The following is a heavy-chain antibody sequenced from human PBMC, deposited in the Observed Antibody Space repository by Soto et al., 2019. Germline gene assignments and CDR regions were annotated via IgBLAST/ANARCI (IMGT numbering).Heavy chain of an antibody. CDR1: GGFITSGDYY. V-gene: IGHV4-30-4*01. Sequence: PSETLSLTCAVSGGFITSGDYYWSWIRQPPGKGLEWIGHIYNSGSTYNNPSLKSRASISVDTPNNQFSLNLSSMTAADTAVYYCARGPSGDKVDCWGQGILVTVSS. D-gene: IGHD7-27*01. CDR2: IYNSGST. CDR3: ARGPSGDKVDC. J-gene: IGHJ4*02.